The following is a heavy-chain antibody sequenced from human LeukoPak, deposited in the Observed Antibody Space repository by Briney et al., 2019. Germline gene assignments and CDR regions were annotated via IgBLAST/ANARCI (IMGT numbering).Heavy chain of an antibody. CDR1: GGTFSSYA. Sequence: ASVKVSCKASGGTFSSYAISWVRQAPGQGLEWMGGIIPIFGTANYAQKFQGRVTITADESTSTAYMELSSLRSEDTAVYYCARDFSSWYERPHTGFDYWGQGTLVTVSS. D-gene: IGHD6-13*01. J-gene: IGHJ4*02. CDR2: IIPIFGTA. V-gene: IGHV1-69*13. CDR3: ARDFSSWYERPHTGFDY.